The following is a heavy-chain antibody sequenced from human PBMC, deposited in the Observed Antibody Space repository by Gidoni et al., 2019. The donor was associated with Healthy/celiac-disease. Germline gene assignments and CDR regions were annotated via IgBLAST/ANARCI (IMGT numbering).Heavy chain of an antibody. V-gene: IGHV3-20*04. J-gene: IGHJ6*02. CDR3: ARGWEPPLKNNYYYGMDV. Sequence: EVQLVESGGGVVRPGGSLRLSCAASGFTFDDYGMSWVRQAPGKGLEWVSGINWNGGSTGYADSVKGRFTISRDNAKNSLYLQMNSLRAEDTALYYCARGWEPPLKNNYYYGMDVWGQGTTVTVSS. CDR2: INWNGGST. CDR1: GFTFDDYG. D-gene: IGHD1-26*01.